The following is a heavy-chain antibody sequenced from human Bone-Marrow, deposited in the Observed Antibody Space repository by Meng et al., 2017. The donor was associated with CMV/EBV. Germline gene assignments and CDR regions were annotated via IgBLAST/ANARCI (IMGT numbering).Heavy chain of an antibody. D-gene: IGHD4-17*01. CDR2: IRYDGSNK. J-gene: IGHJ4*02. CDR3: AKQGYGDYEGLDD. V-gene: IGHV3-30*02. CDR1: GFTFSSYG. Sequence: GESLKISCAASGFTFSSYGMHWVRQAPGKGLEWVAFIRYDGSNKYYADSVKGRFTISRDNSKNTLYLQMNSLRAEDTAVYYCAKQGYGDYEGLDDWGQGTLVTGSS.